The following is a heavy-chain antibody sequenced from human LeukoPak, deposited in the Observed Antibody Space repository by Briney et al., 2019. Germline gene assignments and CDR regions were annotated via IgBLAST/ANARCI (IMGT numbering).Heavy chain of an antibody. CDR3: ARHVQVVTIFGELYYHPFDY. Sequence: SETLSLTCTVSGDSISSSSWSWIRQPPGKGLDWIGSISYSGRTNYNPSLNRRVSISVDTSQNQFSLMVPSVTAADTAVYYCARHVQVVTIFGELYYHPFDYWGQGTLVTVSS. CDR2: ISYSGRT. J-gene: IGHJ4*02. V-gene: IGHV4-59*08. CDR1: GDSISSSS. D-gene: IGHD3-3*01.